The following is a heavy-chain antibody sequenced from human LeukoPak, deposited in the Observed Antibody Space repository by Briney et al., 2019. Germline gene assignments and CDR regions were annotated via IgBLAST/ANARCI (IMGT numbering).Heavy chain of an antibody. CDR3: ARNGFYDILTGYQDYYYYYMDV. CDR2: INSDGTTT. Sequence: GGSLRLSCVASGFTFSSYWMHWVRQAPGEGLVWVSRINSDGTTTTYADSVKGRFTISRDNAKNSLYLQMNSLRAEDTAVYYCARNGFYDILTGYQDYYYYYMDVWGKGTTVTVSS. CDR1: GFTFSSYW. V-gene: IGHV3-74*01. D-gene: IGHD3-9*01. J-gene: IGHJ6*03.